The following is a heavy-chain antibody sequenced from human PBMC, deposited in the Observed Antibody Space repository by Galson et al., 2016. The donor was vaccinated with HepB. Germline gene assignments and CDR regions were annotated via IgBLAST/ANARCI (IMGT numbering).Heavy chain of an antibody. CDR2: ISSSGSTM. CDR3: AKEPGYYYDTSALDV. Sequence: SLRLSCAASGFIFSTYSLNWVRQAPGKGLEWVSYISSSGSTMYYAESVKGRFTISRDNAKNSLYLQMNSLKAEDTAVYYCAKEPGYYYDTSALDVWGQGTTVTVSS. CDR1: GFIFSTYS. D-gene: IGHD3-22*01. J-gene: IGHJ6*02. V-gene: IGHV3-48*01.